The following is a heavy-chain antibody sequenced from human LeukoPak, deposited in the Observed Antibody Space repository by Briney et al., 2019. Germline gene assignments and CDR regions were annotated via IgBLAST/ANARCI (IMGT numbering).Heavy chain of an antibody. CDR3: AKDRGTRGYYYDSSGYSPLDY. D-gene: IGHD3-22*01. CDR1: GFTFSTYG. Sequence: PGGSLRLSCAASGFTFSTYGMHWVRQAPGKGLEWVAVISYDGSNKYYADSVKGRFTISRDNSKNTLYLQMNSLRAEDTAVYYCAKDRGTRGYYYDSSGYSPLDYWGQGTLVTVSS. V-gene: IGHV3-30*18. J-gene: IGHJ4*02. CDR2: ISYDGSNK.